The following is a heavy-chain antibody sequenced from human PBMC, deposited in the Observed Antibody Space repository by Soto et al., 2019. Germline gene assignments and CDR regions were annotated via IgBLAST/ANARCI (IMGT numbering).Heavy chain of an antibody. CDR1: GFTVSSNY. D-gene: IGHD6-13*01. J-gene: IGHJ2*01. CDR2: IYSGGST. Sequence: EVQLVESGGGLIQPGGSLRLSCAASGFTVSSNYMSWVRQAPGKGLEWVSVIYSGGSTYYADSVKGRFTISRDNSKNTLYLQMNSRRAEDTAVYYCARGVRQLVPLDSAWYFDLWGRGTLVTVSS. V-gene: IGHV3-53*01. CDR3: ARGVRQLVPLDSAWYFDL.